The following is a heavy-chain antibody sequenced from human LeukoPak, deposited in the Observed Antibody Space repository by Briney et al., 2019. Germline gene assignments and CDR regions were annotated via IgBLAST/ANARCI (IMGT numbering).Heavy chain of an antibody. J-gene: IGHJ3*02. CDR2: IYYSGST. V-gene: IGHV4-59*01. CDR3: ARDQGYSSGWYAYGAFDI. D-gene: IGHD6-19*01. CDR1: GGSISSYY. Sequence: SETLSLTCTVSGGSISSYYWSWIRQPPGKGLEWIGYIYYSGSTNYNPSLKSRVTISVDTSKNQFSLKLSSVTAADTAVYYCARDQGYSSGWYAYGAFDIWGQGTMVTVSS.